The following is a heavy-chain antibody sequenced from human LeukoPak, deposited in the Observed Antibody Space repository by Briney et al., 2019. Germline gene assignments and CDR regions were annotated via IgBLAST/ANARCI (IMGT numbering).Heavy chain of an antibody. CDR3: ARRRVYSGSGEFDF. D-gene: IGHD5-12*01. V-gene: IGHV4-59*01. Sequence: PGGSLRLSCAASGFTFSSYAMSWIRQPPGKGLKWIGYIHYSGTTNYNPSLKSRVTISLDTSRNQFSLKLRSVTTADTAVYYCARRRVYSGSGEFDFWGQGTLVTVSS. CDR2: IHYSGTT. J-gene: IGHJ4*02. CDR1: GFTFSSYA.